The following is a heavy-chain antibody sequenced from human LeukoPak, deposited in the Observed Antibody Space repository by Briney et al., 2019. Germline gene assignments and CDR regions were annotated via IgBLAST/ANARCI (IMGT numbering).Heavy chain of an antibody. CDR3: ARQYSSAWYSADY. J-gene: IGHJ4*02. CDR2: IYYSGSA. Sequence: SETLSLTCTVSGGSISSNSYYWGWIRQPPGKGLEWIGSIYYSGSADYNPSLKSRVTIFVDTSKNQFSLKLSSVTAADTAVYYCARQYSSAWYSADYWGQGTLVTVSS. V-gene: IGHV4-39*01. D-gene: IGHD6-19*01. CDR1: GGSISSNSYY.